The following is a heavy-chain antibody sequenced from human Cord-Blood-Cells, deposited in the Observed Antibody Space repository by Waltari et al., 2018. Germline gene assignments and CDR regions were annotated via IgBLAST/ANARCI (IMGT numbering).Heavy chain of an antibody. V-gene: IGHV4-34*01. D-gene: IGHD2-2*01. J-gene: IGHJ6*03. CDR1: GGSFSGYY. Sequence: QVQLQQWGAGLLKPSETLSLTCAVYGGSFSGYYWSCIRQPPGKGLEWIGEINHSGSTNYNPSLKSRVTISVDTSKNQFSLKLSSVTAADTAVYYCARHAHCSSTSCYYYMDVWGKGTTVTVSS. CDR2: INHSGST. CDR3: ARHAHCSSTSCYYYMDV.